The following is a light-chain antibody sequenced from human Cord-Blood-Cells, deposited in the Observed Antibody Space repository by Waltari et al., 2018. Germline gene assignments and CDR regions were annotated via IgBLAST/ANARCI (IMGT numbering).Light chain of an antibody. Sequence: QSVLTQPPSASGTPGQRVTISCSGSSSNIGSNYAYWYQQLPGTAPKFRIYRNNPRPSGVPDGCAGSKSGTSASLAISGLRSEDEADYYCAAWDDSLSGRVFGGGTKLTVL. CDR2: RNN. V-gene: IGLV1-47*01. J-gene: IGLJ3*02. CDR3: AAWDDSLSGRV. CDR1: SSNIGSNY.